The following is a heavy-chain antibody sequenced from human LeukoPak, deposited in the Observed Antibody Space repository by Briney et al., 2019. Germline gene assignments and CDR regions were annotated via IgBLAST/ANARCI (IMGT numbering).Heavy chain of an antibody. CDR3: AKDSGIAVAGTLRAFDI. V-gene: IGHV3-23*01. D-gene: IGHD6-19*01. CDR2: ISGSSGHT. Sequence: PGGSLRLSCAASGLTFSSYAMSWVRQAPGKGLEWVSAISGSSGHTYYADSVKGRFTISRDNSKNTLYLQMNSLRAEDTAVYYCAKDSGIAVAGTLRAFDIWGQGTMVTVSS. CDR1: GLTFSSYA. J-gene: IGHJ3*02.